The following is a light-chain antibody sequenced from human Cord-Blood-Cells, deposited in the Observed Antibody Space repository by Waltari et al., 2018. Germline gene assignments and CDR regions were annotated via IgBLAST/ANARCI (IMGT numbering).Light chain of an antibody. V-gene: IGLV2-23*01. CDR3: CSYAGSSTYV. CDR2: EGS. Sequence: QSALPQPASVSGSPGQSITIPCTGTSSDVGSYNLFSWYQQHPGKAPKLMIYEGSKRPSGVSNRFSGSKSGNTASLTISGLQAEDEADYYCCSYAGSSTYVFGTGTKVTVL. J-gene: IGLJ1*01. CDR1: SSDVGSYNL.